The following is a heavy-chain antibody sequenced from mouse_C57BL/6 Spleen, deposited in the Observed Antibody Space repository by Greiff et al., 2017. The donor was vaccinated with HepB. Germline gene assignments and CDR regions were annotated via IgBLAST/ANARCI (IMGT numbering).Heavy chain of an antibody. CDR2: IWGDGST. V-gene: IGHV2-3*01. CDR1: GFSLTSYG. CDR3: AGECSAWFAY. J-gene: IGHJ3*01. Sequence: VKLMESGPGLVAPSQSLSITCTVSGFSLTSYGVSWVRQPPGKGLEWLGEIWGDGSTNYHSALISRLSISKDNSKSQVFLKLNSLHTDDTATYYCAGECSAWFAYWGQRTLVTVSA.